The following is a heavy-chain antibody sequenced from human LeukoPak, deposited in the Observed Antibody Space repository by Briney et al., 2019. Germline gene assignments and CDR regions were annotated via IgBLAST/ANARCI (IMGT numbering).Heavy chain of an antibody. J-gene: IGHJ5*02. Sequence: GASVKVSCKASGYTFTGYYMHWVRQAPGQGLEWMGWINPNSGGTNYAQKFQGRVTMTRDTSISTAYMELSRLRSDDTAVYYRARVPITGTTVVAYNWFDPWGQGTLVTVSS. CDR3: ARVPITGTTVVAYNWFDP. CDR2: INPNSGGT. D-gene: IGHD1-7*01. V-gene: IGHV1-2*02. CDR1: GYTFTGYY.